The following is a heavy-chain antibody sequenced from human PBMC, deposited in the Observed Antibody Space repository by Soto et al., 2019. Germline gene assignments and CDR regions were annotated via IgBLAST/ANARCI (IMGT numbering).Heavy chain of an antibody. J-gene: IGHJ4*02. CDR3: AILVSSYSSSDY. Sequence: GESLRLSCAASGFTFSSYGMHWVRQAPGKGLEWVAVISYDGSNKYYADSVKGRFTISRDNSKNTLYLQMNSLRAEDTAVYYCAILVSSYSSSDYWGQGTLVTVSS. D-gene: IGHD6-6*01. V-gene: IGHV3-30*03. CDR1: GFTFSSYG. CDR2: ISYDGSNK.